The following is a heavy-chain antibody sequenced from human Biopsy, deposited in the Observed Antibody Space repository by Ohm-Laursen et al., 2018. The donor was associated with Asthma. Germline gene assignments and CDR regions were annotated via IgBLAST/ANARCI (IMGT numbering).Heavy chain of an antibody. Sequence: ASVKASCNASGYTVTRYAINWVRQAPGQGLEWMGWINTNTGNPTYAQGFTGRFVFSLDTSVNTAHLQISSLKAEDTAVYYCARMISYYHEMRAPFFDYWGQGTLVTVSS. CDR3: ARMISYYHEMRAPFFDY. CDR2: INTNTGNP. J-gene: IGHJ4*02. CDR1: GYTVTRYA. V-gene: IGHV7-4-1*02. D-gene: IGHD3-22*01.